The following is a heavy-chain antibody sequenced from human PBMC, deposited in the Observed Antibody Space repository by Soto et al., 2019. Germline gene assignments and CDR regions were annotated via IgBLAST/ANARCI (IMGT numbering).Heavy chain of an antibody. Sequence: QVQLQESGPGLVKPSGTLSLTCAVSGGSISSSNWWSWFRQPPGKGLMGIVEIYHSGGTNYNPPLKSRVTISVDKSENQFSLKLGDVTAADTAVYYCARVGYCGGDCYDYEAFGIWGRGTMVTVSS. V-gene: IGHV4-4*02. D-gene: IGHD2-21*02. CDR1: GGSISSSNW. CDR3: ARVGYCGGDCYDYEAFGI. J-gene: IGHJ3*02. CDR2: IYHSGGT.